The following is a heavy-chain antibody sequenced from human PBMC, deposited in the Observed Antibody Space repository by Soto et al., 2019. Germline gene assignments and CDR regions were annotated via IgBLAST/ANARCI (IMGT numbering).Heavy chain of an antibody. J-gene: IGHJ6*02. Sequence: ASVKVSCKGSGYTFTSYDINWVRQATGQGLEWMGWINPNSGAAGYAHKFQGRVSMTRDTSINTAYMELSSLRSDDTAVYYCATVFLETKMRAYYYNGMDVWGQGTTVTVSS. V-gene: IGHV1-8*01. CDR3: ATVFLETKMRAYYYNGMDV. D-gene: IGHD3-3*01. CDR1: GYTFTSYD. CDR2: INPNSGAA.